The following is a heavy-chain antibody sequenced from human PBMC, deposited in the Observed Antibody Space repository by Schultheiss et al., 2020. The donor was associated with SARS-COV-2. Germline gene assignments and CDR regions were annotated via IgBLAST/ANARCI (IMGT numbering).Heavy chain of an antibody. Sequence: GGSLRLSCAASGFTFSVYAMTWVRQAPGKGLEWVSTISDIGGETFYADSVKGRFTISRDNSKGMVFLQMDSLGAEDTAVYYCAKSGWSALAGHDPFDIWGQGTMVTVSS. D-gene: IGHD6-19*01. CDR1: GFTFSVYA. CDR3: AKSGWSALAGHDPFDI. J-gene: IGHJ3*02. CDR2: ISDIGGET. V-gene: IGHV3-23*01.